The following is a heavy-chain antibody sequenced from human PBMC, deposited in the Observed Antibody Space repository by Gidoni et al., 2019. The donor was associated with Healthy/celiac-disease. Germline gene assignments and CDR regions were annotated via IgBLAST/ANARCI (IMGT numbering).Heavy chain of an antibody. CDR2: INHSGST. CDR1: GGSFSGYY. J-gene: IGHJ5*02. V-gene: IGHV4-34*01. D-gene: IGHD6-13*01. CDR3: ASQASGRALDWFDP. Sequence: QLQLQQRGAGLLKPSETLSLTLAVYGGSFSGYYWRWIRQPPGKGLEWIGEINHSGSTNYNPSIKSRVTISVDTSKNQFSLKLSSVTAADTAVYYCASQASGRALDWFDPWGQGTLVTVSS.